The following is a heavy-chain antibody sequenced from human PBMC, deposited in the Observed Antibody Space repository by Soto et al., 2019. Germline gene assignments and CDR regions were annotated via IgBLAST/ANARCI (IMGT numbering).Heavy chain of an antibody. J-gene: IGHJ4*02. CDR3: ASHTALAPYYFGY. CDR1: GFNVSNQQ. CDR2: SYSGGDT. V-gene: IGHV3-53*01. D-gene: IGHD5-18*01. Sequence: GFLRLPCAASGFNVSNQQVSWVRQAPGKGLEWVSVSYSGGDTYYADSVRGRFTISRDNPKNALYLQMNTLRADDTAVYYCASHTALAPYYFGYWGLGTLVTVSS.